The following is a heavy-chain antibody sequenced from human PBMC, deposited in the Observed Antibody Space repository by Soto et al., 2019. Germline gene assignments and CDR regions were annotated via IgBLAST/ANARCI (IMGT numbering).Heavy chain of an antibody. J-gene: IGHJ4*02. V-gene: IGHV3-30-3*01. Sequence: QVQLVESGGGVVQPGRSLRLSCAASGFTFSSYAMHWVRQAPDKGLEWVAVISYDGSNKYYADSVKGRFTISRDNSKNTLYLQMNSLRAEDTAVYYCARGTTPYYWGQGTLVTVSS. CDR2: ISYDGSNK. D-gene: IGHD1-1*01. CDR1: GFTFSSYA. CDR3: ARGTTPYY.